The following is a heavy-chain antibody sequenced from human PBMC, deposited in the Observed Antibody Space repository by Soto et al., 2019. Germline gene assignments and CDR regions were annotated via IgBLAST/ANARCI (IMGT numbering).Heavy chain of an antibody. J-gene: IGHJ6*03. V-gene: IGHV4-59*01. CDR3: ARDSSSWYVHWPMSYYYYMDV. Sequence: QVQLQESGPGLVKPSETLSLTCTVSGGSISSYYWSWIRQPPGKGLEWIGYIYYSGSTNYNPSLKSRVTISVDTSKNQFSLKLSSVTAADTAVYYCARDSSSWYVHWPMSYYYYMDVWGKGTTVTVSS. CDR1: GGSISSYY. CDR2: IYYSGST. D-gene: IGHD6-13*01.